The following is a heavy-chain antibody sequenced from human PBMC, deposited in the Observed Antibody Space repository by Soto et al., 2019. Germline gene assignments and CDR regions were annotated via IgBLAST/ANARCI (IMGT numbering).Heavy chain of an antibody. Sequence: QVQLVESGGGVVQPGRSLRLSCAASGFTFSSYSMHWVRQAPGKGLEWVAAMSYDGNSKYFADSVKDRFTISRDNSKNTLSLQMNSLGAEDSAVYYCARGRTVRDHDDFDLRGQGTLVTVSS. V-gene: IGHV3-30-3*01. CDR2: MSYDGNSK. J-gene: IGHJ4*02. CDR1: GFTFSSYS. CDR3: ARGRTVRDHDDFDL. D-gene: IGHD2-21*01.